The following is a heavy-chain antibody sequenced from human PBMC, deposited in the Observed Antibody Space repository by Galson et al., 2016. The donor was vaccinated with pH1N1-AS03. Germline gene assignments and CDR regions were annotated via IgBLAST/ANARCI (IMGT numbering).Heavy chain of an antibody. D-gene: IGHD1-26*01. CDR1: GFTFSDFA. Sequence: LRPSCAASGFTFSDFAMHWVCPAPGTWLDWVAVISYDGSNTYYEDSVKGRFTISRASAKNTPNLQMNSLRPEDTAMYYCARDYIVGATRGAGTFDVRGHGTMVTVSS. J-gene: IGHJ3*01. CDR2: ISYDGSNT. V-gene: IGHV3-30-3*01. CDR3: ARDYIVGATRGAGTFDV.